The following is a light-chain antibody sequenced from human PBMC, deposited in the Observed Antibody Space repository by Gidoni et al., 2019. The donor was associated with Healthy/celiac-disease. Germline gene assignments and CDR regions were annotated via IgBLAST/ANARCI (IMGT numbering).Light chain of an antibody. J-gene: IGKJ4*01. Sequence: DIQMTQSPSSLSASVGDRVTITCRASQSISSYLNWYQQKPGKAPKLLIYAASSLQSGVPSRFSGSGSGTDFTLTISSLQPEDFATYYCQQSYSTVHVFXGXTKVEIK. CDR3: QQSYSTVHV. V-gene: IGKV1-39*01. CDR2: AAS. CDR1: QSISSY.